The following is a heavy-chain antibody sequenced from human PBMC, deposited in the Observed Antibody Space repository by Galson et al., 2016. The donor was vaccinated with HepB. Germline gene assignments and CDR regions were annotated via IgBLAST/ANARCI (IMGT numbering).Heavy chain of an antibody. Sequence: KGLEWVAGISVGGRTTFYADSVKGRFTISRDNSKNTLYMQLNRLRAEDTAVYYCANEQQLAFMPAYFDFWGRGTLVTVSS. CDR2: ISVGGRTT. D-gene: IGHD6-13*01. J-gene: IGHJ4*02. V-gene: IGHV3-23*01. CDR3: ANEQQLAFMPAYFDF.